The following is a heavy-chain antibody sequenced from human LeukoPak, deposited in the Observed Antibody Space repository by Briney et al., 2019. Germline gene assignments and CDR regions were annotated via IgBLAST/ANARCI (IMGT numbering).Heavy chain of an antibody. CDR2: IYYSGST. D-gene: IGHD3-16*01. J-gene: IGHJ4*02. Sequence: SQTLSLTCTVSGDSFRSYYWIWIRQPPGKGLEWIGYIYYSGSTNYNPSLKSRVTISVDRSKKQCYLKLNSVPAGEAAVYCCARGRNLGGFDYWGQGTLVTVSS. V-gene: IGHV4-59*01. CDR1: GDSFRSYY. CDR3: ARGRNLGGFDY.